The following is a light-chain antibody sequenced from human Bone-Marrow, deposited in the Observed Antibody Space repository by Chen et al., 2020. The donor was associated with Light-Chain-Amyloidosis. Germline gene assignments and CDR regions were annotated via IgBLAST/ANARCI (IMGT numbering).Light chain of an antibody. CDR2: GSS. V-gene: IGKV3-20*01. J-gene: IGKJ4*01. CDR3: QQYGTSPLT. Sequence: EIVLTQSQGTLSLSPGEGANLSCRASQTISCNYLTWYQQKFGQAPRLLIYGSSSRANGIPDRITGSGSGTDFTLTINSLEPEDFAMYSCQQYGTSPLTFGGGTKVEIK. CDR1: QTISCNY.